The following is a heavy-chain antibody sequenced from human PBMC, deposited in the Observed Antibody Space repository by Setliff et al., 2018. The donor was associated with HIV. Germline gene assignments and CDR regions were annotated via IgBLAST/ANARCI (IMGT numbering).Heavy chain of an antibody. J-gene: IGHJ6*03. CDR2: INHRGNT. V-gene: IGHV4-34*01. CDR1: GGSFSGYY. CDR3: TRRSPGGGYYMDV. Sequence: PSETLSLTCAVYGGSFSGYYWNWIRQSPGKGLEWIGEINHRGNTNYNPSLKNRVTISVDTSKNQFSLKLNSVTAADTAVYYCTRRSPGGGYYMDVWGKGTTVTVSS. D-gene: IGHD3-16*01.